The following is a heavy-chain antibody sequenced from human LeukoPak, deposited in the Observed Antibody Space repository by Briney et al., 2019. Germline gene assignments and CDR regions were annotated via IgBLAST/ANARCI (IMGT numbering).Heavy chain of an antibody. V-gene: IGHV5-51*01. J-gene: IGHJ5*02. CDR3: ARHKNWSTGNNWFDP. D-gene: IGHD3-3*01. CDR2: IYPGDSDT. Sequence: GEALKISFKSAGSRFTNYWIGWVRPMPGKGLGWMGIIYPGDSDTRYSPSFQGQVIISADKSTSTAYLQWSSLRASDTAMYYCARHKNWSTGNNWFDPWGQGTLVTVSS. CDR1: GSRFTNYW.